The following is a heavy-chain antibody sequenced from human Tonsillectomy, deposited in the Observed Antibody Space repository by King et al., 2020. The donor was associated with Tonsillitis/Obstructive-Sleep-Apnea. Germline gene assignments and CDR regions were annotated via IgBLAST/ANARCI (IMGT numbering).Heavy chain of an antibody. CDR3: AKGATMIIPDGFDY. D-gene: IGHD3-22*01. CDR1: GFTSSSDA. V-gene: IGHV3-23*04. CDR2: IIGSGGST. Sequence: VQLVESGGGLVQPGGSLRLSCAASGFTSSSDAMSWVREALGRGLEWVSTIIGSGGSTYYADSVKGRCTTSRDNSKNTLYLQMNSLRAENTAVYYCAKGATMIIPDGFDYWGQGTLVTVSS. J-gene: IGHJ4*02.